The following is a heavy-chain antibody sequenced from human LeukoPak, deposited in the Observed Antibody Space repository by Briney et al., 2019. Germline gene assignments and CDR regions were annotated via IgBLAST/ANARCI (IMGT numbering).Heavy chain of an antibody. J-gene: IGHJ4*02. D-gene: IGHD1-26*01. CDR2: INPNSGDT. CDR1: GYTLTDYY. CDR3: ARDWRGSYFPDF. V-gene: IGHV1-2*02. Sequence: ASVKVSCKASGYTLTDYYMRWVRQAPGQGLEWMGWINPNSGDTNYAQKFQGRVTMTRGTSISTAYMDLCRLTSDDTAIYYCARDWRGSYFPDFWGQGTLVTVSS.